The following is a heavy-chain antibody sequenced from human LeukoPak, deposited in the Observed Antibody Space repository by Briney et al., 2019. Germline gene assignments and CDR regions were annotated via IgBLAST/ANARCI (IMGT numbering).Heavy chain of an antibody. CDR3: ARDGVVVVPAATLYSYGYYYYYMDV. CDR1: GFTFSSYA. V-gene: IGHV3-64*01. D-gene: IGHD2-2*01. J-gene: IGHJ6*03. Sequence: GGSLRLSCAASGFTFSSYAMHWVRQAPGKGLEYVSAISSNGGSTYYANSVKGRFTISRDNSKNTLYLQMGSLRAEDMAVYYCARDGVVVVPAATLYSYGYYYYYMDVWGKGATVTVSS. CDR2: ISSNGGST.